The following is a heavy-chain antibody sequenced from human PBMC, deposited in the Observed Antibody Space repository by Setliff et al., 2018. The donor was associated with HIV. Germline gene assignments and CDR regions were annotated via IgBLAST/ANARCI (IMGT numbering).Heavy chain of an antibody. D-gene: IGHD5-18*01. Sequence: GGSLRLSCTASGFSFRNFGMTWVRQAPGKGLEWVSSISSSDDDTYYADSVRGRFTISRDNSKNTLYLQMNSLRAEDTAVYYCARDQWGYSYGYYYYYYMDVWGKGTTVTVSS. CDR1: GFSFRNFG. J-gene: IGHJ6*03. CDR2: ISSSDDDT. V-gene: IGHV3-21*01. CDR3: ARDQWGYSYGYYYYYYMDV.